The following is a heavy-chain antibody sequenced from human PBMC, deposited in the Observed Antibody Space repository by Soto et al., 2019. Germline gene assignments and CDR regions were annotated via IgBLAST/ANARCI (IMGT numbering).Heavy chain of an antibody. CDR2: LIGGHYGT. D-gene: IGHD3-10*01. V-gene: IGHV3-23*01. J-gene: IGHJ5*02. CDR3: AKGKSTGDIDWFDP. Sequence: GGSLRLSCTASGFTLQNYAMAWVRQAPGKGLEWVSTLIGGHYGTAYSYSVKGRFTVSRDNSKNCLYLQMNSLGVEDTAMYFCAKGKSTGDIDWFDPWGQGSLVT. CDR1: GFTLQNYA.